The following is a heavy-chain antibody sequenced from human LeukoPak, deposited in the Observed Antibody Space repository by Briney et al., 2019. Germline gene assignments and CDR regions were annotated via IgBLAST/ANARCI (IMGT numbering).Heavy chain of an antibody. CDR2: IYHSGST. CDR3: ARDINYMDV. CDR1: GYSISSGYY. D-gene: IGHD3-10*01. J-gene: IGHJ6*03. Sequence: SETLSLTCTVSGYSISSGYYWGWIRPPPGKGLEWIGSIYHSGSTYYNPSLKSRVTISVDTSKNQFSLKLSSVTAADTAVYYCARDINYMDVWGKGTTVTVSS. V-gene: IGHV4-38-2*02.